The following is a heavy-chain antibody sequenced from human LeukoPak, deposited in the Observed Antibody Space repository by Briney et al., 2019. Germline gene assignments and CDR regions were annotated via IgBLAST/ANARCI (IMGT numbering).Heavy chain of an antibody. Sequence: QTGGSLRLSWAPSGFTFSSYATSWVRHARGEGMELVTAISGSGGSTYYADCVQARFTISRHNSKTTLYLQMNSLRAEETAVYHCAKDQKLGGYSSCWYEGANDAIDISGQRKIVTASS. CDR2: ISGSGGST. D-gene: IGHD6-13*01. CDR3: AKDQKLGGYSSCWYEGANDAIDI. CDR1: GFTFSSYA. J-gene: IGHJ3*02. V-gene: IGHV3-23*01.